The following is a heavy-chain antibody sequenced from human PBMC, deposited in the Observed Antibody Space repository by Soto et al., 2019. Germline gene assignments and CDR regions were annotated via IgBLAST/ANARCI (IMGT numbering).Heavy chain of an antibody. V-gene: IGHV1-18*01. CDR1: GYTFTSYG. D-gene: IGHD1-26*01. Sequence: QVQLVQSGAEVKKPGASVKVSCKASGYTFTSYGISWVRQAPGQGLEWMGWISAYNGNTKYAQNLQGRVTMTTDTSTSPAYMELRSPRPDATAVYYCARDQATAQFAYWGQGARVTVSS. CDR2: ISAYNGNT. CDR3: ARDQATAQFAY. J-gene: IGHJ4*02.